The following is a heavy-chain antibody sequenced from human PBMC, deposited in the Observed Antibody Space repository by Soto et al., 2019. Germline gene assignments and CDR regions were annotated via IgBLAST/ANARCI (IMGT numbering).Heavy chain of an antibody. J-gene: IGHJ4*02. CDR3: ARGSFVYSSSSSCFDY. D-gene: IGHD6-6*01. Sequence: QVRLVESGGGLVKPGGSLRLSCAASGFTFSDYYMSWIRQAPGKGLEWVSYISSSGSTISYADSVKGRFTISRDNAKTSLYLQMNSLRAEDAAVYYCARGSFVYSSSSSCFDYWGQGTLVTVSS. V-gene: IGHV3-11*01. CDR1: GFTFSDYY. CDR2: ISSSGSTI.